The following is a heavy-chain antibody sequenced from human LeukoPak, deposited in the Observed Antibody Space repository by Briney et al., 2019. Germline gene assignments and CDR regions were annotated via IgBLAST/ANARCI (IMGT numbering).Heavy chain of an antibody. Sequence: GGSLRLSCAASGFTFSSYGMHWVRQAPGKGLEWVAFIRYNGSNKYYTDSVKGRFTISRDNSKNTLYLQMNSLRAEDTAVYYCAKGRGWEASYYYYYMDVWGKGTTVTISS. CDR3: AKGRGWEASYYYYYMDV. J-gene: IGHJ6*03. D-gene: IGHD1-26*01. CDR1: GFTFSSYG. CDR2: IRYNGSNK. V-gene: IGHV3-30*02.